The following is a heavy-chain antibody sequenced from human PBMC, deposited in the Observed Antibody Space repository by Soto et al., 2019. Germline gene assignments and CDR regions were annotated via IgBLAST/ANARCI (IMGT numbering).Heavy chain of an antibody. CDR2: IYYSGNT. CDR3: ASDALSIAAAGTTGTLKWFDP. CDR1: GVSISSDNYY. J-gene: IGHJ5*02. Sequence: SETLSLTCTVSGVSISSDNYYWSWIRQHPGKGLEWIGYIYYSGNTYYNPSLKSPVTISVETSKNQFSLKLTSVTAADTAVYYCASDALSIAAAGTTGTLKWFDPSGTGPLVNVSS. V-gene: IGHV4-31*01. D-gene: IGHD6-13*01.